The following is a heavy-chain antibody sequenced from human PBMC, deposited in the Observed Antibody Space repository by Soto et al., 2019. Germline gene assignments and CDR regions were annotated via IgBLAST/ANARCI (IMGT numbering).Heavy chain of an antibody. D-gene: IGHD2-15*01. V-gene: IGHV4-34*01. CDR1: GGSFSGYF. CDR2: INHSGST. CDR3: PSGAPRHCSGGSFYSGMDY. J-gene: IGHJ4*02. Sequence: QVQLQQWGAGLLKPSETLSLTCAVYGGSFSGYFWNWIRQPPGKGLEWIGEINHSGSTNYNPSLKSRVTISVDTSKIKFSLKMSTVTAADTAVYYCPSGAPRHCSGGSFYSGMDYWGQGTLVTVSS.